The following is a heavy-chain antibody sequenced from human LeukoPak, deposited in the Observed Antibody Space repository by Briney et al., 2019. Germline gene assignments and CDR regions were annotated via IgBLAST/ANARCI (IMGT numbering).Heavy chain of an antibody. D-gene: IGHD3-22*01. CDR2: ISYDGSKK. J-gene: IGHJ3*02. Sequence: PGGSLRLSCAASGFIFSSYGMNWVRQGPGKGLEWVAVISYDGSKKYYVDSVKGRFTISRDNSKNTLYLEMKSLRAEDTAVYYCAKAQGHDSSGYYYYGFDIWGQGTMVTASS. CDR3: AKAQGHDSSGYYYYGFDI. V-gene: IGHV3-30*18. CDR1: GFIFSSYG.